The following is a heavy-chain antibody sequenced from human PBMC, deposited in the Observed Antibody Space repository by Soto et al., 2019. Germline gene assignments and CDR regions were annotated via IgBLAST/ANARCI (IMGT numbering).Heavy chain of an antibody. CDR3: ARGGALSTSWYWGDGLDS. D-gene: IGHD6-13*01. CDR1: GYSFSSHA. J-gene: IGHJ4*02. V-gene: IGHV1-69*06. CDR2: IIPVFGTP. Sequence: QVQLEQSGSEVKKSGSSVKVSCKASGYSFSSHAITWVRQAPGQGLEWMGGIIPVFGTPSYEQKFQGRVTISADKSMITSYLELRSLRSEDTAVYYCARGGALSTSWYWGDGLDSWGQGTQVTVSS.